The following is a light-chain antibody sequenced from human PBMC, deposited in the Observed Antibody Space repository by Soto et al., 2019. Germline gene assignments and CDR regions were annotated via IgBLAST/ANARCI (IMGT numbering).Light chain of an antibody. CDR2: GAF. V-gene: IGKV3-20*01. Sequence: IGLTQSPGTLSLSPGERATLSCRASHSVSSSYLAWYQQKPGQAPRLLIYGAFRRATGIPDRFSGSGSGTDFTLTISRLETEDIAVYYCQQYGSSPPYTFDQGTKLQIQ. CDR1: HSVSSSY. J-gene: IGKJ2*01. CDR3: QQYGSSPPYT.